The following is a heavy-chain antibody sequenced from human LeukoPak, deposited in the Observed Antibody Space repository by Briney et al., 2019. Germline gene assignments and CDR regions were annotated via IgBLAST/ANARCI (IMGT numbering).Heavy chain of an antibody. J-gene: IGHJ4*02. V-gene: IGHV3-23*01. Sequence: PGGSLRLSCAASGFTFSSYAMSWVRQAPGKGLEWVSDISGSGGSTCYADSVKGRFTISSDNAKNTLFLQMNSLSAEDTALYYCAREILAPGKTHDYWGQGTLVTVSS. CDR1: GFTFSSYA. CDR3: AREILAPGKTHDY. CDR2: ISGSGGST.